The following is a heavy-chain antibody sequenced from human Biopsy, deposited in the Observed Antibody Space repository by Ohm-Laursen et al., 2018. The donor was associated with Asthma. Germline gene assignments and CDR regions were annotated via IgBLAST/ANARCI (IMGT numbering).Heavy chain of an antibody. Sequence: SDTLSLTCTVSGGSISSDYWSWRRQSPGKGLEWIGYIHNSGNTNYNPSLKSRVTISLDTSKNLFYLRLSFVTAADTAVYFCTRGQGRGIQLWSLDPWGQGILVTVSS. V-gene: IGHV4-59*07. CDR1: GGSISSDY. CDR3: TRGQGRGIQLWSLDP. CDR2: IHNSGNT. J-gene: IGHJ5*02. D-gene: IGHD5-18*01.